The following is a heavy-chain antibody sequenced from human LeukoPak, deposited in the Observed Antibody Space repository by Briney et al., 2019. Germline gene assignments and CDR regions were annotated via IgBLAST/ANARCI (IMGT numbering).Heavy chain of an antibody. J-gene: IGHJ4*02. CDR1: GFTFSTYD. V-gene: IGHV3-21*06. CDR2: ISSSGSYI. Sequence: GGSLRLSCAASGFTFSTYDMNWVRQAPGKGLEWVSSISSSGSYIYYADSLKGRFSISRDNAKNSLYLQMNNLRAEDTAVYYCAREDASSLDYWGQGILVTVSS. D-gene: IGHD6-13*01. CDR3: AREDASSLDY.